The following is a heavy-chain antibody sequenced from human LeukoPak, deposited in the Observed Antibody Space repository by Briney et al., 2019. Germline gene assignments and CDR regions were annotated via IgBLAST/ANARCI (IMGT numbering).Heavy chain of an antibody. J-gene: IGHJ3*02. V-gene: IGHV3-48*02. Sequence: GGSLRLSCAASGFTFSDYSMNWVRQAPGKGLEWVSYISSSSSTVYYADSVKGRFTISRDNAKNSLYLQMNSLRDEDTAVYYCARDYYDSSGQLHAGAHAFDIWGQGTMVTVSS. CDR2: ISSSSSTV. CDR3: ARDYYDSSGQLHAGAHAFDI. D-gene: IGHD3-22*01. CDR1: GFTFSDYS.